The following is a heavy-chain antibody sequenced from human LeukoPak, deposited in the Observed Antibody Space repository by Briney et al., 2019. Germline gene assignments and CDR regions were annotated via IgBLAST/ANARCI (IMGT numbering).Heavy chain of an antibody. Sequence: GGSLRLSCAASGFTFSSYWMSWVRQAPGKGLEWVANIKQDGSEKYYVDSVKGRFTISRDNAKNSLYLQMNSLRAGDTAVYYCARDLIGDSTYYFDYWGQGTLVTVSS. CDR3: ARDLIGDSTYYFDY. D-gene: IGHD4-17*01. J-gene: IGHJ4*02. CDR1: GFTFSSYW. CDR2: IKQDGSEK. V-gene: IGHV3-7*03.